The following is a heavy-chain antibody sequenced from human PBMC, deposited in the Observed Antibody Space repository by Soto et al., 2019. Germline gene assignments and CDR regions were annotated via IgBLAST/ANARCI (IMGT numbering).Heavy chain of an antibody. CDR3: ARDRALTGDSLRFDY. CDR2: IRSRSRTI. D-gene: IGHD7-27*01. Sequence: GGSLRLSFAASGFTFSSYSINWVRQAQGKGRKGVSYIRSRSRTIYYAESGKVRLTISRDNAKNSLNLQMNSLRADDTAVYYCARDRALTGDSLRFDYWGQGTLVTVSS. CDR1: GFTFSSYS. J-gene: IGHJ4*02. V-gene: IGHV3-48*01.